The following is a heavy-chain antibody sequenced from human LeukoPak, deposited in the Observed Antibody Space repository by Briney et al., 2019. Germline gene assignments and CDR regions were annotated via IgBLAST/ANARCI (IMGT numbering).Heavy chain of an antibody. Sequence: PGRSLRLSCAASGFTFSTSVIHWVRQSPDKGLEWVADISSDGNNKYYADSVKGRFTISRDNSKNTLFLQMNSLRAEDTAVYFCAKGDGRYRGSYYGLGYFQYWGQGTLVTVSS. D-gene: IGHD1-26*01. CDR1: GFTFSTSV. V-gene: IGHV3-30*18. CDR3: AKGDGRYRGSYYGLGYFQY. CDR2: ISSDGNNK. J-gene: IGHJ1*01.